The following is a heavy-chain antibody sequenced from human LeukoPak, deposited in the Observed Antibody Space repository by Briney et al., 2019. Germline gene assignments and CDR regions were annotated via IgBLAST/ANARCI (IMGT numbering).Heavy chain of an antibody. CDR3: ARGRGDFWSGLFYYYGMGV. V-gene: IGHV3-30-3*01. CDR2: ISYDGSNK. Sequence: GGSLRLSCAASGFTFSSYAMHWVRQAPGKGLEWVAVISYDGSNKYYADSVKGRFTISRDNSKNTLYLQMNSLRAEDTAVYYCARGRGDFWSGLFYYYGMGVWGQGTKVPVPS. J-gene: IGHJ6*01. CDR1: GFTFSSYA. D-gene: IGHD3-3*01.